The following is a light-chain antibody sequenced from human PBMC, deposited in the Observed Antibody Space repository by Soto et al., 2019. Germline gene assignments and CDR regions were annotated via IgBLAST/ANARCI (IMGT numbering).Light chain of an antibody. J-gene: IGLJ2*01. CDR1: SSDVGSYNL. Sequence: QSVLTQPSSVSGSPGQSITISCTGNSSDVGSYNLVSWYQQHPGKVPKVIIYDVSQRPSGVSNRFSGSKSGNTAYLTISGLQAEDEADYYCCSYVGRSPHVVFGGGTKVTVL. CDR3: CSYVGRSPHVV. CDR2: DVS. V-gene: IGLV2-23*02.